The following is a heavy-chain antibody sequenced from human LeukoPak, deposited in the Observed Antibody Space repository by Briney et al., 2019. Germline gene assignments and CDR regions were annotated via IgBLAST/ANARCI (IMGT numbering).Heavy chain of an antibody. CDR3: AGGSGYLIDF. Sequence: PGGSLRLSCAASGFTFSSYAMHWVRQAPGKGLEWVAVISYDGSNKYYADSVKGRFTISRDNSKNTLYLQMNSLRAEDTAVYYCAGGSGYLIDFWGQGTLVTVSS. CDR1: GFTFSSYA. D-gene: IGHD3-22*01. CDR2: ISYDGSNK. V-gene: IGHV3-30*04. J-gene: IGHJ4*02.